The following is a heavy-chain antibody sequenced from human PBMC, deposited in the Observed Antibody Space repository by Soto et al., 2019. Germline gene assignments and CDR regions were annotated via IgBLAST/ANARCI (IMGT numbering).Heavy chain of an antibody. CDR2: NGNT. V-gene: IGHV1-18*01. CDR3: ARDAPPEDY. J-gene: IGHJ4*02. Sequence: NGNTNYAQKLQGRVTMTTDTSTSTAYMELRSLRSDDTAVYYCARDAPPEDYWGQGTLVPVSS.